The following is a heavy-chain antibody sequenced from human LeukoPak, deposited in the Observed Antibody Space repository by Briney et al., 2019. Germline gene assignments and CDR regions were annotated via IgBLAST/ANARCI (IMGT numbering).Heavy chain of an antibody. V-gene: IGHV3-7*01. D-gene: IGHD3-3*01. Sequence: GGPLRLSCAASGFTFSSYWMSWVRQAPGKGLEWVANIKQDGSEKYYVDSVKGRFTISRDNAKNSLYLQMNSLRAEDTAVYYCARGPSYYDFWSGYYMHGMDVWGQGTTVTVSS. CDR2: IKQDGSEK. CDR1: GFTFSSYW. CDR3: ARGPSYYDFWSGYYMHGMDV. J-gene: IGHJ6*02.